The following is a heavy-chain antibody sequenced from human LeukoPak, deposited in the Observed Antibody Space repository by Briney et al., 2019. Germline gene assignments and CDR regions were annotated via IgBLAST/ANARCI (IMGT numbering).Heavy chain of an antibody. D-gene: IGHD3-10*01. V-gene: IGHV3-30*01. CDR3: ARDSTYYYDSGSSGPHYFDN. J-gene: IGHJ4*02. Sequence: PGGSLRLSCAASGFTFSNYAMHWVRQAPGKGLEWVSLISSGGTYEYFADSVKGLFTISRDNSKNTLYLRLNSLRAEDTAVYYCARDSTYYYDSGSSGPHYFDNWGQGTLVTVSS. CDR2: ISSGGTYE. CDR1: GFTFSNYA.